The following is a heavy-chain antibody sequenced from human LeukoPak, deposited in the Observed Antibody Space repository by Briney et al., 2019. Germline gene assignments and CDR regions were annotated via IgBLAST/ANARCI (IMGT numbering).Heavy chain of an antibody. Sequence: QPGGSLRLSCAASGFTFSNFAIHWVRQAPGMGLEWVANIKKDGSEKSYVDSVKGRFTISRDNAKNSLYLQMNSLRAEDTAVYYCARGKEYFDWLLRAYYFDYWGQGTLATVSS. CDR1: GFTFSNFA. V-gene: IGHV3-7*01. CDR3: ARGKEYFDWLLRAYYFDY. CDR2: IKKDGSEK. D-gene: IGHD3-9*01. J-gene: IGHJ4*02.